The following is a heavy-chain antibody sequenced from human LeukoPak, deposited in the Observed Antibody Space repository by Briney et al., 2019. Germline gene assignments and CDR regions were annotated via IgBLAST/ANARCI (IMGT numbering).Heavy chain of an antibody. CDR3: ARAAVAGPGDV. V-gene: IGHV3-48*01. CDR1: GISFSDYS. J-gene: IGHJ6*02. D-gene: IGHD6-19*01. CDR2: ISTSSAII. Sequence: GGSLRLSCAAFGISFSDYSMNWVRQAPGKGLEWVSYISTSSAIISYADSVKGRFTISRDNVKNSLYLQMNSLRAEDTAVYYCARAAVAGPGDVWGQGTTVTVSS.